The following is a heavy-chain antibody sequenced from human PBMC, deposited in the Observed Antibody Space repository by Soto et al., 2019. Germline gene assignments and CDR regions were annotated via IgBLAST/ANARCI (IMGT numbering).Heavy chain of an antibody. Sequence: ASVKVSCKASGYTFTGYYMHWVRQAPGQGLEWIGWINPNSGGTNYAQKFQGWVTMTRDTSISTAYMELSRLRSDDTAVYYCARALRLGELSLAGQYYYGMDVWGQGTTVTVSS. J-gene: IGHJ6*02. CDR3: ARALRLGELSLAGQYYYGMDV. CDR2: INPNSGGT. V-gene: IGHV1-2*04. CDR1: GYTFTGYY. D-gene: IGHD3-16*02.